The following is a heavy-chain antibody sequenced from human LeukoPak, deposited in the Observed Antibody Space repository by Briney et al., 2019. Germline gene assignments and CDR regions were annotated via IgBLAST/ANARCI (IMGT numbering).Heavy chain of an antibody. CDR1: GYTFTSYY. CDR3: ARMHVDIAMGDHYYGMDV. V-gene: IGHV1-46*01. D-gene: IGHD5-18*01. Sequence: GASVKVSCKASGYTFTSYYIHWVRQAPGQGLEWMGIISPSGGSTSYAQKFQGRVTMTRDTSTSTVHLELSSLTYEDTVVYYCARMHVDIAMGDHYYGMDVWGQGTSVTVSS. J-gene: IGHJ6*02. CDR2: ISPSGGST.